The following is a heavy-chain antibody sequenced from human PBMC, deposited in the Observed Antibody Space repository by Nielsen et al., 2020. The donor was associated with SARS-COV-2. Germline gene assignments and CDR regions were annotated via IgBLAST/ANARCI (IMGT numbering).Heavy chain of an antibody. CDR3: ARWGDGLDYSHGAYYFDY. D-gene: IGHD5-24*01. CDR2: INHSGTT. CDR1: GGSFSGYD. J-gene: IGHJ4*02. V-gene: IGHV4-34*01. Sequence: PETLSLTCAVYGGSFSGYDWTWIRQPPGKGLEWIGEINHSGTTNYNPSLKSQVTISVDTSKNQFSLKLSSVTAADTAVYCCARWGDGLDYSHGAYYFDYWGQGTLVTVSS.